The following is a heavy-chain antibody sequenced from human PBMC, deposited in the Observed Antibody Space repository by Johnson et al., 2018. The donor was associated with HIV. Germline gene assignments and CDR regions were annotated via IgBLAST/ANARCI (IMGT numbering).Heavy chain of an antibody. J-gene: IGHJ3*02. CDR2: ISGSGGST. CDR3: AKVRGITGTTSRYDAFDI. CDR1: GFTFSSYA. V-gene: IGHV3-23*04. D-gene: IGHD1-7*01. Sequence: VQLVESGGGLVQPGRSLRLSCAASGFTFSSYAMSWVRQAPGKGLEWVSAISGSGGSTYYADSVKGRFTISRDNSKNTLYLQMNSLRAEDQAVYYCAKVRGITGTTSRYDAFDIWGQGTMVTVSS.